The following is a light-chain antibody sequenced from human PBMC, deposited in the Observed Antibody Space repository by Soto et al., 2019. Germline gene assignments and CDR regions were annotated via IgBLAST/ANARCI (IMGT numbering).Light chain of an antibody. Sequence: DIQMTQSPSSLSASVGDRVTITCRARQSISSYLNWYQQKPGKAPKLLIYAASSLQSGVPSRFSGSGSGTDFTLTSSSLQPEDFATYYCQQSYSTPQTFGQGTKVEIK. CDR2: AAS. V-gene: IGKV1-39*01. CDR3: QQSYSTPQT. CDR1: QSISSY. J-gene: IGKJ1*01.